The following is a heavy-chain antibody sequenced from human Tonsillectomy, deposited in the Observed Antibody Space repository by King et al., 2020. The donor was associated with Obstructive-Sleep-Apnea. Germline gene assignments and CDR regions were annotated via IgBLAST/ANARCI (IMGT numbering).Heavy chain of an antibody. CDR2: TSNIGGSR. D-gene: IGHD7-27*01. CDR1: GFTFSSYA. V-gene: IGHV3-23*04. J-gene: IGHJ4*02. CDR3: AKDSRTGAD. Sequence: VQLVESGGGLVQPGGSQRLSCAASGFTFSSYAMSLVRQAPGKGLELVSTTSNIGGSRYYADSVKGRFTISRDNSKNTLYLQMNSLRAEDTAVYYCAKDSRTGADWGQGTLVTVSS.